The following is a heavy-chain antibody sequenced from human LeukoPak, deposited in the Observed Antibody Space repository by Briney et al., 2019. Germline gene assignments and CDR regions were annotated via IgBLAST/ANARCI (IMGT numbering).Heavy chain of an antibody. J-gene: IGHJ4*02. Sequence: GESLKISCKGSGYSFTSYWIGWVRQMPGKGLEWMGIIYPGDSDTRYSPSFQVQVTISADKSISTAYLQWSSLKASDTAMYYCARVNYYGSGSYPFDYWGQGTLVPVSS. CDR3: ARVNYYGSGSYPFDY. CDR1: GYSFTSYW. CDR2: IYPGDSDT. D-gene: IGHD3-10*01. V-gene: IGHV5-51*01.